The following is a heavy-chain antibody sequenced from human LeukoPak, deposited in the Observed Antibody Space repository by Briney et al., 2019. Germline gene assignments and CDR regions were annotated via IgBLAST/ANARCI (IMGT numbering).Heavy chain of an antibody. CDR3: AREYYYGSGSYYLDY. V-gene: IGHV4-59*01. CDR1: GGSISSYY. D-gene: IGHD3-10*01. CDR2: IYYSGST. Sequence: PSETLSLTCTVSGGSISSYYWSWIRQPPGKGLEWIGYIYYSGSTNYNPSLKSRVTTSVDTSKNQFSLKLSSVTAADTAVYYCAREYYYGSGSYYLDYWGQGTLVTVSS. J-gene: IGHJ4*02.